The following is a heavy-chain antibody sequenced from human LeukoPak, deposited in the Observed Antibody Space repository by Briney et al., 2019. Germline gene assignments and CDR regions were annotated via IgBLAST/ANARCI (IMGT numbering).Heavy chain of an antibody. CDR1: GFTFSSYA. Sequence: GGSLRLSCAASGFTFSSYAMHWVRQAPGKGLEWVAVISYDGSNKYYADSVKGRFTISRDNSKNTLYLQMNSLGAEDTAVYYCARDADMGYSGYDWFRYWGQGTLVTVSS. D-gene: IGHD5-12*01. CDR3: ARDADMGYSGYDWFRY. J-gene: IGHJ4*02. CDR2: ISYDGSNK. V-gene: IGHV3-30*04.